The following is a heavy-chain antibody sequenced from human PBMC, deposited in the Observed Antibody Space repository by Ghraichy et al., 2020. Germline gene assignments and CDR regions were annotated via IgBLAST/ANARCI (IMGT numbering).Heavy chain of an antibody. Sequence: ASVKVSCKASGYTFTGYYMHWVRQAPGQGLEWMGWINPNSGGTNYAQKFQGRVTMTRDTSISTAYMELSRLRSDDTAVYYCAREGIVGATRSLLFDYWGQGTLVTVSS. CDR1: GYTFTGYY. D-gene: IGHD1-26*01. CDR2: INPNSGGT. J-gene: IGHJ4*02. V-gene: IGHV1-2*02. CDR3: AREGIVGATRSLLFDY.